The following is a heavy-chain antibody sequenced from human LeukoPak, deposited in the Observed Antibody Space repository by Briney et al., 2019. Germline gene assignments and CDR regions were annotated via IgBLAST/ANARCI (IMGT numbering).Heavy chain of an antibody. Sequence: PSETLSLTCTVSGGSVSSGGFHWSWIRQPPGKGLEWIGYIYHIGTTDYNPSLKSRVTISLDRSKNQVSLNLTSMTAADTAVYYCATGTSFYGMDVWGQGTTVTVSS. CDR2: IYHIGTT. V-gene: IGHV4-30-2*01. J-gene: IGHJ6*02. D-gene: IGHD2-2*01. CDR1: GGSVSSGGFH. CDR3: ATGTSFYGMDV.